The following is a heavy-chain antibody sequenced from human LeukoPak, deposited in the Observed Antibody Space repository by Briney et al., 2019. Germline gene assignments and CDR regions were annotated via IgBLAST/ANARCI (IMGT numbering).Heavy chain of an antibody. V-gene: IGHV1-69*04. D-gene: IGHD5-18*01. CDR3: ARKSLRGYSYGPSDY. J-gene: IGHJ4*02. CDR1: GGTFSSYA. CDR2: IIPILGIA. Sequence: ASVKVSCKASGGTFSSYAISWVRQAPGQGLEWVGRIIPILGIANYAQKFQGRVTITADESTSTAYMELSSLRSEDTAVYYCARKSLRGYSYGPSDYWGQGTLVTVSS.